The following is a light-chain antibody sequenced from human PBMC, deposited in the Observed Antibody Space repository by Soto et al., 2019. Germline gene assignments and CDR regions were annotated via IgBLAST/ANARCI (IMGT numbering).Light chain of an antibody. CDR3: QQTYTAPRT. V-gene: IGKV1-39*01. CDR2: GAS. J-gene: IGKJ1*01. Sequence: DIQMTQSPSSLSASVGDRVTITCRASQTIRGYLNWYQQQPGKAPRLLIYGASTLQTGVPSRFSGSGSMTDFTLTISDLQPEDFATYYCQQTYTAPRTFGQGTKVDI. CDR1: QTIRGY.